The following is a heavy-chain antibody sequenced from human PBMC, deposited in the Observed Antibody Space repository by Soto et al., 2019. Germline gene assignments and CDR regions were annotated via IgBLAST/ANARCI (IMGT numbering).Heavy chain of an antibody. Sequence: SETLSLTCTVSGVSISSYYWNWIRQTPGKGLEWIGYIYYTGSTYYNPSLRSRVTMSIDTSQSQFSLNLASVTTADTAVYYCGSRRVGFPFDYGGQEPRVTVS. D-gene: IGHD6-25*01. CDR1: GVSISSYY. CDR2: IYYTGST. J-gene: IGHJ4*02. V-gene: IGHV4-59*01. CDR3: GSRRVGFPFDY.